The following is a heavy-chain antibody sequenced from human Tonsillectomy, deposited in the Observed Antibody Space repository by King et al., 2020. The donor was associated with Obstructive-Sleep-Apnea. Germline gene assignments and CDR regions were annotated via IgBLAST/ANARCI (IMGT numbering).Heavy chain of an antibody. CDR3: ARVEGMGIFRLDAFDI. Sequence: QLQESGPGLVKPSETLSLTCTVSGFAISSSSYYWGGIRQPPGKGLEWCGMIYYSGSTYYNPSLKSRVTISVDTAKNQFSLKLSSVTAADTAVYYCARVEGMGIFRLDAFDIWGQGTMVTVSS. J-gene: IGHJ3*02. D-gene: IGHD3/OR15-3a*01. CDR2: IYYSGST. CDR1: GFAISSSSYY. V-gene: IGHV4-39*07.